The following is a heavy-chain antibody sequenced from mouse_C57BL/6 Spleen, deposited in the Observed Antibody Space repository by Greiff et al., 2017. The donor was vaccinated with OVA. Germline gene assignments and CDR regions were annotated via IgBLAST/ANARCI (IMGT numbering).Heavy chain of an antibody. J-gene: IGHJ3*01. CDR3: ASSTTDFAY. CDR1: GFTFSSYG. CDR2: ISSGGSYT. D-gene: IGHD1-1*01. V-gene: IGHV5-6*01. Sequence: EVKLVESGGDLVKPGGSLKLSCAASGFTFSSYGMSWVRQTPDKRLEWVATISSGGSYTYYPDSVKGRFTISRDNAKNTLYLQMSSLKSEDTAMYYCASSTTDFAYWGQGTLVTVSA.